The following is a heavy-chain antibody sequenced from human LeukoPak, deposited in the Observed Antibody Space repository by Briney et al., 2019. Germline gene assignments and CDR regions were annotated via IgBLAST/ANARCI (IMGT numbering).Heavy chain of an antibody. Sequence: ASVKVSCKASGYTLTGYYMHWVRQAHGQGLKWMGRINPNSGGTNYAQKFQGRVTMTRDTSISTAYMELSRLRSDDTAVYYCARDHGKGTTVDYGDYWGQGTLVTVSS. CDR3: ARDHGKGTTVDYGDY. V-gene: IGHV1-2*06. CDR2: INPNSGGT. CDR1: GYTLTGYY. J-gene: IGHJ4*02. D-gene: IGHD4-23*01.